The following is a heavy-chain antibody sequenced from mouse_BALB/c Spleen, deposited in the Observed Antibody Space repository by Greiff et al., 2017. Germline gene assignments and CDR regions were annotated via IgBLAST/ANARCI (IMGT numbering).Heavy chain of an antibody. CDR1: GFTFSSYA. J-gene: IGHJ3*01. D-gene: IGHD2-1*01. Sequence: EVQRVESGGGLVKPGGSLKLSCAASGFTFSSYAMSWVRQTPEKRLEWVASISSGGSTYYPDSVKGRFTISRDNARNILYLQMSSLRSEDTAMYYCARGKGIYYGNPFAYWGQGTLVTVSA. V-gene: IGHV5-6-5*01. CDR2: ISSGGST. CDR3: ARGKGIYYGNPFAY.